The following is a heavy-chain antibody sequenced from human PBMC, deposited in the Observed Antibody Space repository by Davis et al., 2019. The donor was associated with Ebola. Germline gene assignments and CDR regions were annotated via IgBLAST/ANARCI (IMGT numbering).Heavy chain of an antibody. CDR3: AKDCSHPGQWQATPFYYDYGMDV. Sequence: GGSLRLSCAASGFTFSSYGMHWVRQAPVKGLSWVAVISYDGSNKYYADSVKGRFTISRDNSKNTLYLQMNSLRAEDTAVYYCAKDCSHPGQWQATPFYYDYGMDVWGQGTTVTVSS. CDR2: ISYDGSNK. V-gene: IGHV3-30*18. D-gene: IGHD6-19*01. J-gene: IGHJ6*02. CDR1: GFTFSSYG.